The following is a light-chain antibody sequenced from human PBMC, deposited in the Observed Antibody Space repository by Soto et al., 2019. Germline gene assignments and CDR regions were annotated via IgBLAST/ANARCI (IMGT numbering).Light chain of an antibody. CDR2: TVS. CDR3: MQGTHWPPT. J-gene: IGKJ1*01. V-gene: IGKV2-30*01. CDR1: QSLVYIDGNAY. Sequence: DVVMTQSPLSLSVTLGQPASISCRSSQSLVYIDGNAYLNWFHQRPGQSPRRLIYTVSGRDSGVPDRVSGSGSGTDFTLKISRVEAEDVGIYYCMQGTHWPPTFGQGTKVEIK.